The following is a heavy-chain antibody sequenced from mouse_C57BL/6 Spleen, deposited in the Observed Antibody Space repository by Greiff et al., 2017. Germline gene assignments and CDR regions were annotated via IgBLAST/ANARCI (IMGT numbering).Heavy chain of an antibody. J-gene: IGHJ2*01. CDR1: GFTFSDYG. V-gene: IGHV5-17*01. Sequence: EVHLVESGGGLVKPGGSLKLSCAASGFTFSDYGMHWVRQAPEKGLEWVAYISSGSSTIYYADTVKGRFTISQDNAKNTMFLEMTSLRSEDTAMYYCARDYGSGLDYWGQGTTLTVSS. D-gene: IGHD1-1*01. CDR3: ARDYGSGLDY. CDR2: ISSGSSTI.